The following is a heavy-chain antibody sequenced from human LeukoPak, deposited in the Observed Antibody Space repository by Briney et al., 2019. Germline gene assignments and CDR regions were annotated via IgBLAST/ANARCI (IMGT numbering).Heavy chain of an antibody. J-gene: IGHJ4*02. Sequence: ASVKVSCKASGYTFTSYDINWVRQATGQGLEWMGIINPSGGSTSYAQKFQGRVTMTRDTSTSTVYMELSSLRSEDTAVYYCARISGSPYYFDYWGQGTLVTVSS. D-gene: IGHD1-26*01. CDR2: INPSGGST. CDR1: GYTFTSYD. CDR3: ARISGSPYYFDY. V-gene: IGHV1-46*01.